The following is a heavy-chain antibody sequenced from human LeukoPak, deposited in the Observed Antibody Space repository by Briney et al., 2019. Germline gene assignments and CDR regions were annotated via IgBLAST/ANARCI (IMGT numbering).Heavy chain of an antibody. D-gene: IGHD2-15*01. CDR3: ARGTYMYCSGGSCYSGSMPFDY. Sequence: SETLSLTCTVSGGSISIYYWTWIRQPPGKGLEWIGYIYYSGSTNYNPSLKSRVTISVDTSKNQFSLKLSSVTAADTAVYYCARGTYMYCSGGSCYSGSMPFDYWGQGTLVTVSS. J-gene: IGHJ4*02. CDR1: GGSISIYY. CDR2: IYYSGST. V-gene: IGHV4-59*01.